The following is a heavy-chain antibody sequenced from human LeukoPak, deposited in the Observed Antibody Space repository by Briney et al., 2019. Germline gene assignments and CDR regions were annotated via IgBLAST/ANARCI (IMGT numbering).Heavy chain of an antibody. CDR1: GFTFSSYA. D-gene: IGHD6-19*01. CDR3: ARSAVAGTNYFDY. J-gene: IGHJ4*02. V-gene: IGHV3-64*01. Sequence: GGSLRLSCAASGFTFSSYAMHWVRQAPGKGLEYVSAISSNGGSTYYANSVKGRFTISRDNSKNTLYLQMGSLRAEDMAVYYCARSAVAGTNYFDYWGQGTLVTVSS. CDR2: ISSNGGST.